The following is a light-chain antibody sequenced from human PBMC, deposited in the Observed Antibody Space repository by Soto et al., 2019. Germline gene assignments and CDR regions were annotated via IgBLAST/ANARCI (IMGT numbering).Light chain of an antibody. CDR2: GNS. J-gene: IGLJ2*01. CDR1: SSNIGAGYD. V-gene: IGLV1-40*01. Sequence: QSVLTQPPSVSGAPGQRVTVSCTGNSSNIGAGYDVHWYQQLPGKAPKLLIFGNSHRPSGVSNRFSGSKSGNTASLTISGLQAEDEADYYCSSYTSSSTHVVFGGGTKLTVL. CDR3: SSYTSSSTHVV.